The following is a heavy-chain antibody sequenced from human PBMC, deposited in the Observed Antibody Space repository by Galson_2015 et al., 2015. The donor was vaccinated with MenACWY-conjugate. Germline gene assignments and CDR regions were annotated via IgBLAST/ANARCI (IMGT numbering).Heavy chain of an antibody. Sequence: SLRLSCAASGFTFDNYAMNWVRQAPGKGLEWVSSISSSGGRTFYADFVKGRFTISRDNSKNTLYLQMNSLRAEDTSVYYCARDYYDPLSAQYMDVWGKGTTVTVSS. J-gene: IGHJ6*03. V-gene: IGHV3-23*01. CDR3: ARDYYDPLSAQYMDV. D-gene: IGHD3-3*01. CDR1: GFTFDNYA. CDR2: ISSSGGRT.